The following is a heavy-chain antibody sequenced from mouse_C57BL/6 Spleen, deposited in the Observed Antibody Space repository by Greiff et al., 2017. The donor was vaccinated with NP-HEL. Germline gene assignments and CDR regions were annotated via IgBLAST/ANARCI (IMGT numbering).Heavy chain of an antibody. Sequence: VQLQQSGPELVKPGASVKISCKASGYAFSSSWMNWVKQRPGKGLEWIGRIYPGDGDTNYNGKFKGKATLTADKSSSTAYMQLGSLTSEDSAVYFCATPRQLRLPYYYAMDYWGQGTSVTVSS. CDR2: IYPGDGDT. CDR1: GYAFSSSW. CDR3: ATPRQLRLPYYYAMDY. V-gene: IGHV1-82*01. J-gene: IGHJ4*01. D-gene: IGHD3-2*02.